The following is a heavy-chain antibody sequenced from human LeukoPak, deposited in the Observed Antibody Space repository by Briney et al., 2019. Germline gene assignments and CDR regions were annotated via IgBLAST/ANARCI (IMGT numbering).Heavy chain of an antibody. CDR1: GFTFSSYW. J-gene: IGHJ6*02. CDR3: ARDSYEGHYYYGMDV. CDR2: VNSDGRST. V-gene: IGHV3-74*01. Sequence: GGSLRLSCAASGFTFSSYWMHWVRQAPGRGLVWVSRVNSDGRSTSYADSVKGRFTISRDNAKNTLYLQMNSLRAGDTAVYYCARDSYEGHYYYGMDVWGQGTTVTVSS. D-gene: IGHD5-12*01.